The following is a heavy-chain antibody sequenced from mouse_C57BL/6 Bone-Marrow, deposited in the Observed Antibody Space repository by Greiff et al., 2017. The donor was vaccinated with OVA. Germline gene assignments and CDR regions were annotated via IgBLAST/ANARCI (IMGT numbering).Heavy chain of an antibody. D-gene: IGHD4-1*01. CDR2: IDPANGNT. Sequence: VQLPPSVAELVRPGASVKLSCTASGFNIKNTYMPWVKQRPEQGLEWIGRIDPANGNTKYAPTFQGKATITADTSSNTAYLQLSSLTSEDTAIYYCAMGSRYWGQGTTLTVSS. CDR3: AMGSRY. V-gene: IGHV14-3*01. CDR1: GFNIKNTY. J-gene: IGHJ2*01.